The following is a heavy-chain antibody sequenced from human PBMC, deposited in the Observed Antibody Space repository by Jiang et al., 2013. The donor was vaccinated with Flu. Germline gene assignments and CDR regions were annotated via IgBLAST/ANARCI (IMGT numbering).Heavy chain of an antibody. CDR1: GYTFTSYA. Sequence: SGAEVKKPGASVKVSCKASGYTFTSYAMHWVRQAPGQRLEWMGWINAGNGNTKYSQKFQGRVTITRDTSASTAYMELSSLRSEDTAVYYCARAPSRGYNYDYWGQGTLVTVSS. CDR3: ARAPSRGYNYDY. V-gene: IGHV1-3*01. J-gene: IGHJ4*02. D-gene: IGHD5-24*01. CDR2: INAGNGNT.